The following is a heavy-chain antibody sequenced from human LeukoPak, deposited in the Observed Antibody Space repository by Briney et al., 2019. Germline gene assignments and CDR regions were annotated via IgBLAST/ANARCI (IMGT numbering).Heavy chain of an antibody. CDR2: IYYSGST. Sequence: SQTLSLTCAVSGGSISSGGYSWSWIRQPPGKGLEWIGYIYYSGSTNYNPSLKSRVTISVDTSKNQFSLKLSSVTAADTAVYYCARDTFLGAPDYWGQGTLVTVSS. J-gene: IGHJ4*02. D-gene: IGHD1-26*01. CDR3: ARDTFLGAPDY. V-gene: IGHV4-30-4*07. CDR1: GGSISSGGYS.